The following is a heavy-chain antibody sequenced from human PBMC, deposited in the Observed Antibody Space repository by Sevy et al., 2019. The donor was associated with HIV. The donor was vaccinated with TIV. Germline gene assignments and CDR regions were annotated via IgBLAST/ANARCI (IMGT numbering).Heavy chain of an antibody. CDR1: GDSVSSNSAA. J-gene: IGHJ5*02. Sequence: SQTLSLTCAISGDSVSSNSAAGNWIRQSPSRGLEWLGRTYYRSKWYNDYAVSVKSRITINPDTSKNQFSLQLNSVTPEDTAVYYCARDDEVYDSSGYYGRWFDPWGQGTLVTVSS. CDR3: ARDDEVYDSSGYYGRWFDP. V-gene: IGHV6-1*01. D-gene: IGHD3-22*01. CDR2: TYYRSKWYN.